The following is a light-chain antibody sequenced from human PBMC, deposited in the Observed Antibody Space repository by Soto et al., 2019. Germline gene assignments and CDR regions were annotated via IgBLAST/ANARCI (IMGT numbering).Light chain of an antibody. CDR1: KGISDY. J-gene: IGKJ4*01. CDR2: RAS. CDR3: QKYNTAPLT. V-gene: IGKV1-27*01. Sequence: DIPMTQSPSSLSASIGDRVTITCRASKGISDYLAWYQQKPGKVPKLLIYRASTLQSGVPSRFSGSGSGTDFTLTISSLQPEDVATYYCQKYNTAPLTFGGGTKVEI.